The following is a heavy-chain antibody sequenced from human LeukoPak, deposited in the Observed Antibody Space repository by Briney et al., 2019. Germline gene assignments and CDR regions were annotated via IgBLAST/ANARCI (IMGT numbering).Heavy chain of an antibody. CDR2: IYSDDAK. J-gene: IGHJ4*02. V-gene: IGHV2-5*02. D-gene: IGHD1-26*01. CDR3: AHIPKSGTYPGYYFDF. CDR1: GFSLNTSGVG. Sequence: SGPTLVSPTQTLTLTCTFSGFSLNTSGVGVGWIRQPPGKALEWLALIYSDDAKRYRTSLQTRLTITKDTSKNQVVLTMTNMDPVDTGTYYCAHIPKSGTYPGYYFDFWGQGSLVTVSS.